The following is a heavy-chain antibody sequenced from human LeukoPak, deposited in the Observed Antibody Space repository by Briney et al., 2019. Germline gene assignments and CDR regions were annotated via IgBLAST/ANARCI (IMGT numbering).Heavy chain of an antibody. J-gene: IGHJ5*02. CDR1: GGSISSGSYY. D-gene: IGHD3-10*01. CDR3: ARASYYYGSGSYPSLYWFDP. CDR2: IYTSGST. Sequence: SETLSLTCTVSGGSISSGSYYWSWIRQPAGKGLEWIGRIYTSGSTNYNPSLKSRVTISVDTSKNQFSLKLSSVTAADTAVYYCARASYYYGSGSYPSLYWFDPWGQGTLVTVSS. V-gene: IGHV4-61*02.